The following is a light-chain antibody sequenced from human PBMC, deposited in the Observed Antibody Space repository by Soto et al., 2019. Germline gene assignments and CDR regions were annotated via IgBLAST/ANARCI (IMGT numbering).Light chain of an antibody. J-gene: IGKJ2*01. CDR3: QLSGSYMFT. Sequence: LLTQSPCSLSSSAGERVTLTCRTSQSGNSNFLSWYQQKPGQPPRLLLYAASKRAAGTPDRFSGVGSGTDFTLIISSLQPEDSAIYHCQLSGSYMFTFGQGTKVDIK. V-gene: IGKV3-20*01. CDR2: AAS. CDR1: QSGNSNF.